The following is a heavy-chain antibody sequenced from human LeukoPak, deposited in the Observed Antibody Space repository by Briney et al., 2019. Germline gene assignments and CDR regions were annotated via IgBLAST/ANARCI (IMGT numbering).Heavy chain of an antibody. Sequence: GGSLRFSGVASGFTFCGSALHRLRQSSGKGLEWIGHMDKETNLYATALAASVKGRFTVSRDDSKNTAYLHMNSLKTEDTAHCHGTRDSGTDNWVDPWGQGTLVTVSS. CDR2: MDKETNLYAT. CDR1: GFTFCGSA. D-gene: IGHD1-26*01. J-gene: IGHJ5*02. CDR3: TRDSGTDNWVDP. V-gene: IGHV3-73*01.